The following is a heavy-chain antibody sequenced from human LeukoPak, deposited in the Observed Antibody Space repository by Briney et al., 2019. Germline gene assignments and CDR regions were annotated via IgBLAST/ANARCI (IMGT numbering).Heavy chain of an antibody. V-gene: IGHV3-23*01. J-gene: IGHJ4*02. CDR1: GFTFSSYA. Sequence: GGSLRLSCAASGFTFSSYAMSWVRQAPGKGVEWVSAISGSGGSTYYADSVKGRFTISRDNSKNTLYLQMNSLRAEDTAVYYCAKDRAYYYDSSGYGAYFDYWGQGTLVTVSS. CDR2: ISGSGGST. D-gene: IGHD3-22*01. CDR3: AKDRAYYYDSSGYGAYFDY.